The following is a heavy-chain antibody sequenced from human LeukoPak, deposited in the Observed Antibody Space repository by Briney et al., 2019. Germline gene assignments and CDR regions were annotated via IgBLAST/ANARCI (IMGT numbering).Heavy chain of an antibody. J-gene: IGHJ3*02. V-gene: IGHV3-21*01. Sequence: GGSLRLSCAASGFTFSSYSMNGVRQAPGKGLEWVSSISSSSSYIHSADSVRGRFTISRDNAKNSLFLQMSRLRDEETAVYNCARDAWGDAFDIWGKGTMVTVFS. CDR1: GFTFSSYS. CDR2: ISSSSSYI. D-gene: IGHD3-16*01. CDR3: ARDAWGDAFDI.